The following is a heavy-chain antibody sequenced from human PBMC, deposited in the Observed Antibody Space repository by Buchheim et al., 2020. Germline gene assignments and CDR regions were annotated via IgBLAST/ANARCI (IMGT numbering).Heavy chain of an antibody. CDR3: TTGKSAMVAWGYY. J-gene: IGHJ4*02. CDR1: GFTVTNAW. CDR2: IKSKTDGETI. Sequence: EVQLVKSGGDLVKPGGSLRLSCAASGFTVTNAWMSWVRQAPGKGLEWVGRIKSKTDGETIDYAAPVKGRFTMSRDDSNNTLYLQMDSLKTEDTAVYYCTTGKSAMVAWGYYWGQGTL. D-gene: IGHD5-18*01. V-gene: IGHV3-15*01.